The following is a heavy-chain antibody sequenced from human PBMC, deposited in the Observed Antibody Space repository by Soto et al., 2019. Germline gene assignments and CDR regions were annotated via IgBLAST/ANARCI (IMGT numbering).Heavy chain of an antibody. J-gene: IGHJ6*02. CDR3: AKWWGGCSSTSCYNYYGMDV. Sequence: PGGSLRLSCAASGFTFSSYAMSWVRQAPGKGLEWVSATSGSGGSTYYADSVKGRFTISRDNSKNTLYLQMNSLRAEDTAVYYCAKWWGGCSSTSCYNYYGMDVWGQGTTVTVSS. CDR1: GFTFSSYA. CDR2: TSGSGGST. V-gene: IGHV3-23*01. D-gene: IGHD2-2*02.